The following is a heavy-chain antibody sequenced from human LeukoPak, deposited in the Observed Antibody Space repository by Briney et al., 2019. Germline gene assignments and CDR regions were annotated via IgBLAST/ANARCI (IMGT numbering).Heavy chain of an antibody. V-gene: IGHV3-33*01. Sequence: GGSLRLSCAASGFTFSRFGMHWVRQAPGKGLEWVAVIWYDGSNKYYADSVKGRFTISRDNSKNTLYLETNGLRAEDTAVYYCARDYYYDSSGYWDYFFDYWGQGTLVSVSS. CDR1: GFTFSRFG. CDR2: IWYDGSNK. CDR3: ARDYYYDSSGYWDYFFDY. J-gene: IGHJ4*02. D-gene: IGHD3-22*01.